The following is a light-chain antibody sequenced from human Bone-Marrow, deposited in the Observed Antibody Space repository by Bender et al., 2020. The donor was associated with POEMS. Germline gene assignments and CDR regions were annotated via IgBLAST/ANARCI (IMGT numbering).Light chain of an antibody. CDR1: SSNIGNHG. V-gene: IGLV1-36*01. CDR2: YDD. Sequence: QYVVTQPPSLSEAPRQRVTISCSGSSSNIGNHGVNWYQQLPGEAPKLLIYYDDLLTPGVSDRFSASKSGTSASLAICELQSEDVALYYCPARHDSLSCWLFGAGAVLTVL. J-gene: IGLJ3*02. CDR3: PARHDSLSCWL.